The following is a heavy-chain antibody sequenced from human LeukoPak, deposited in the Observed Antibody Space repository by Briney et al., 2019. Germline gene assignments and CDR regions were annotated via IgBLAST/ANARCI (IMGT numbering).Heavy chain of an antibody. V-gene: IGHV1-69*05. CDR1: GGTFSSYA. J-gene: IGHJ4*02. CDR3: AKDLDPHSSSKLDLDY. D-gene: IGHD6-6*01. CDR2: IIPIFGTA. Sequence: SVKVSCKASGGTFSSYAISWVRQAPGQGLEWMGGIIPIFGTANYAQKFQGRVTITTDESTSTAYMELSSLRSEDTAVYYCAKDLDPHSSSKLDLDYWGQGTLVTVSS.